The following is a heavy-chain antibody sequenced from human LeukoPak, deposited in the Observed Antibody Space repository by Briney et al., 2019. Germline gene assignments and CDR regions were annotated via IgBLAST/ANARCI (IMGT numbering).Heavy chain of an antibody. CDR2: ISSSSSYI. Sequence: GGSLRLSCAASGFTFSSYSMNWVRQAPGKGLEWVSSISSSSSYIYHADSVKGRFTISRDNAKNSLYLQMNSLRAEDTAVYYCARDYYDSSGFGWFDPWGQGTLVTVSS. D-gene: IGHD3-22*01. CDR1: GFTFSSYS. CDR3: ARDYYDSSGFGWFDP. V-gene: IGHV3-21*01. J-gene: IGHJ5*02.